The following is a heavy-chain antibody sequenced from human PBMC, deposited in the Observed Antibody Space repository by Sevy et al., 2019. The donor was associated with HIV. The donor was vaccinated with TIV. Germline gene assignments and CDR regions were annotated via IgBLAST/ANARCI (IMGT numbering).Heavy chain of an antibody. Sequence: GGSLRRSCAASGFTFNYHFMNWVRQLPGKGLEWVSYISSASSYINYSDSVKDRVTISRDKAKNLVFLEMNNLRPEDTAVYFCARKNYYGSLYYFDYWGQATLVTVSS. CDR1: GFTFNYHF. CDR2: ISSASSYI. CDR3: ARKNYYGSLYYFDY. V-gene: IGHV3-21*03. D-gene: IGHD3-10*01. J-gene: IGHJ4*02.